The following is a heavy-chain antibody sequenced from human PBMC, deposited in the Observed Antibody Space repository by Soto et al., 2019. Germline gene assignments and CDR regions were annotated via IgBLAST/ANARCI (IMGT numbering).Heavy chain of an antibody. J-gene: IGHJ4*02. CDR3: TTDFEVSHLGELSPYYFDY. V-gene: IGHV3-15*01. CDR1: GFTFSNAW. CDR2: IKSKTDGGTT. D-gene: IGHD3-16*02. Sequence: GGSLRLSCAASGFTFSNAWMSWVRQAPGKGLEWVGRIKSKTDGGTTDYAAPVKGRFTISRDDSKNTLYLQMNSLKTEDTAVYYCTTDFEVSHLGELSPYYFDYWGQGTLVTVSS.